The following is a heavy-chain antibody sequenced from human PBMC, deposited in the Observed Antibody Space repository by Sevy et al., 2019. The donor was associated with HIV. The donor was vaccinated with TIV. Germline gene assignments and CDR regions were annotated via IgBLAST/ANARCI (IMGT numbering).Heavy chain of an antibody. CDR2: IWYDGSDK. Sequence: GGSLRLSCAASGFTFSSYGMHWVRQAPGKGLEWVAVIWYDGSDKYYADSVKGRFIISRDNSKNTLYLQMNSLRAEDTAVYYCASGLMTTKLHYWGQGTLVTVSS. J-gene: IGHJ4*02. CDR1: GFTFSSYG. V-gene: IGHV3-33*08. D-gene: IGHD4-4*01. CDR3: ASGLMTTKLHY.